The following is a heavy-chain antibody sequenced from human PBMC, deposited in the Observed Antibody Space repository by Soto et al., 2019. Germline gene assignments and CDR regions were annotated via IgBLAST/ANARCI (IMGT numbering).Heavy chain of an antibody. V-gene: IGHV1-18*04. Sequence: ASVKVSCKASGYTFTSYGIIWVRQASRQGLEWMGWISAYNGNTNYAQKLQGRVTMTTDTSTSTAYMELRSLRSDDTAVYYCARGSPIAVAGTVDYWGQGTLVTVSS. D-gene: IGHD6-19*01. J-gene: IGHJ4*02. CDR2: ISAYNGNT. CDR3: ARGSPIAVAGTVDY. CDR1: GYTFTSYG.